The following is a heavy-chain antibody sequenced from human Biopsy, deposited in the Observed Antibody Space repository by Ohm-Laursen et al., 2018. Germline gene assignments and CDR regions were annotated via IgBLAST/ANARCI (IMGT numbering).Heavy chain of an antibody. D-gene: IGHD3-16*02. CDR1: GYTLTDYF. CDR3: ARDIMKPIGGLVARSDGFDV. Sequence: GASVKVSCKVSGYTLTDYFLHWVRQAPGQGPEWMGGISPSSGGTNYAQKFQGRVTMIRDTSAPTGYMELSSLRSDDTAVYYCARDIMKPIGGLVARSDGFDVWGQGTMVTVSS. V-gene: IGHV1-2*02. CDR2: ISPSSGGT. J-gene: IGHJ3*01.